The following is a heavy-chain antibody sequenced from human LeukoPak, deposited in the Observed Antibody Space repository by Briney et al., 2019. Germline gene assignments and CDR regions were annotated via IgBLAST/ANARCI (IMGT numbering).Heavy chain of an antibody. D-gene: IGHD4-11*01. V-gene: IGHV3-48*03. CDR2: ISSSGSTI. Sequence: PGGSLRLSCAASGFTFSSYEMNWVRQAPGKGLEWVSYISSSGSTIYYADSVKGRFTISGDNAKNSLYLQMNSLRAEDTAVYYCARVTTDFDYWGQGTLVTVSS. CDR3: ARVTTDFDY. CDR1: GFTFSSYE. J-gene: IGHJ4*02.